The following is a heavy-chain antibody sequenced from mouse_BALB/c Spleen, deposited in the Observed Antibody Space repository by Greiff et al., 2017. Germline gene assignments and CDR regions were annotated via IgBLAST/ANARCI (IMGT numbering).Heavy chain of an antibody. CDR2: IWAGGST. J-gene: IGHJ2*01. CDR3: ARDRDRYGGAYYFDY. Sequence: QVQLKESGPGLVAPSQSLSITCTVSGFSLTSYGVHWVRQPPGKGLEWLGVIWAGGSTNYNSALMSRLSISKDNSKSQVFLKMNSLQTDDTAMYYRARDRDRYGGAYYFDYWGQGTTLTVSS. V-gene: IGHV2-9*02. D-gene: IGHD2-14*01. CDR1: GFSLTSYG.